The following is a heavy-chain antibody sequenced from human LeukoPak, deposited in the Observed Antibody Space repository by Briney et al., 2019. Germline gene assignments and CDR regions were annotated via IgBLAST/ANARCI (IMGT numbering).Heavy chain of an antibody. CDR3: ARVRRYSQYESSGYYADS. CDR1: EFSVGSNY. J-gene: IGHJ5*01. D-gene: IGHD3-22*01. CDR2: IYSGGST. V-gene: IGHV3-66*01. Sequence: GGSLRLSCAASEFSVGSNYMTWVRQAPGEGLEWVSLIYSGGSTYYADSVKGRFTISRDNSKDTLYLQMNSLKIEDTATYYCARVRRYSQYESSGYYADSWGQGTLVTVSS.